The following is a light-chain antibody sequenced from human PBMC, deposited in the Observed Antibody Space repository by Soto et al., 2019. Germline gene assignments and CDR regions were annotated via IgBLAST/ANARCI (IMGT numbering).Light chain of an antibody. V-gene: IGLV2-14*01. CDR2: DVS. J-gene: IGLJ1*01. Sequence: QSVLTQPASVSGSPGQSIIISCTGTSSDVGGYNYVSWYQQHPGKAPKLMIYDVSNRPSGVSNRFSGSKSGNTASLTISGLQAEDEADYYCSSYTSSSTFYVFGTGTQLTVL. CDR3: SSYTSSSTFYV. CDR1: SSDVGGYNY.